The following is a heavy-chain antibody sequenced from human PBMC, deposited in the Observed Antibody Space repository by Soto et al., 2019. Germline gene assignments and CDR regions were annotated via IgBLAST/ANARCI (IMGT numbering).Heavy chain of an antibody. CDR1: GGTFSSYA. Sequence: SVKVSCKASGGTFSSYAISWVRQAPGQGLEWMGGIIPIFGTANYAQKFQGRVTITADGSTSTAYMELSSLRSEDTAVYYCARVGSYGLYYYYYYGMDVWGQGTTVTVSS. V-gene: IGHV1-69*13. D-gene: IGHD5-18*01. J-gene: IGHJ6*02. CDR2: IIPIFGTA. CDR3: ARVGSYGLYYYYYYGMDV.